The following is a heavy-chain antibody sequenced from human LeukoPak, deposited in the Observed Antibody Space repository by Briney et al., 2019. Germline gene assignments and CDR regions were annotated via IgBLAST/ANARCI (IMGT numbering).Heavy chain of an antibody. J-gene: IGHJ3*02. CDR3: ARHYYDSSGYRSWAIDI. D-gene: IGHD3-22*01. CDR2: INHSGST. Sequence: SETLSLTGAVYGGSFSGYYWSWIRQRPGKGLEWIGEINHSGSTNYNPSLKSRVTISVDTSKNQLSLKLSSVTAADTAVYYCARHYYDSSGYRSWAIDIWGQGTMVTVSS. V-gene: IGHV4-34*01. CDR1: GGSFSGYY.